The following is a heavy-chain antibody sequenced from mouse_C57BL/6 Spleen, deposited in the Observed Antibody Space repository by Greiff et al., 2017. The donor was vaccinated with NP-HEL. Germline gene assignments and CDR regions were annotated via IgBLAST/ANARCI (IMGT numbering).Heavy chain of an antibody. V-gene: IGHV1-69*01. J-gene: IGHJ3*01. CDR3: ALLRPLAY. Sequence: QLQQAGAELVMPGASVKLACKASGYTFTSYWMHWVKQRPGQGLEWIGEIDPSDSDTNYNKKFKGKSTLTVDKSSSTAYMQLSSLTSEDSAVYYCALLRPLAYWGQGTLVTVSA. CDR1: GYTFTSYW. CDR2: IDPSDSDT. D-gene: IGHD1-2*01.